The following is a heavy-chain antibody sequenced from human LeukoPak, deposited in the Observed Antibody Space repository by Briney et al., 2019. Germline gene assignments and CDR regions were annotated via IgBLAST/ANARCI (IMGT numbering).Heavy chain of an antibody. CDR3: ARAGFTFSDYFGSFFDY. V-gene: IGHV3-48*01. Sequence: GGSLRLSCAASGFTFSSYSMNWVRQAPGKGLEWVSHISSSSSTRYYADSVKGRFTLSRDNAKNSLYLQMNSLRAEDTAVYYCARAGFTFSDYFGSFFDYWGQGTLVTVSS. D-gene: IGHD3-10*01. CDR1: GFTFSSYS. J-gene: IGHJ4*02. CDR2: ISSSSSTR.